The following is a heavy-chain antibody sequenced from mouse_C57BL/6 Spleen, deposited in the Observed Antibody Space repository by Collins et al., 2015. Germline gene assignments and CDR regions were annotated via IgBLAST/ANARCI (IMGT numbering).Heavy chain of an antibody. J-gene: IGHJ4*01. CDR1: GYTFTSYW. CDR3: ARKAY. Sequence: QVQLQQPGAELVKPGASVKLSCKASGYTFTSYWMQWVKQRPGQGLEWIGEIDPSDSYTNYNQKFKGKATLTVDTSSSTAYMQLSSPTSEDSAVYYCARKAYWGQGTSVTVSS. CDR2: IDPSDSYT. D-gene: IGHD3-2*02. V-gene: IGHV1-50*01.